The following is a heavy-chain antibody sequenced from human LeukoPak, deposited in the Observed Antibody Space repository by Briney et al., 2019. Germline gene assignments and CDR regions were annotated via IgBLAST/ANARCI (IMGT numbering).Heavy chain of an antibody. V-gene: IGHV4-59*01. CDR2: IYYSGST. D-gene: IGHD1-26*01. Sequence: PETLSLTCTVSGGSISSYYWSWIRQPPGKGLEWIGYIYYSGSTNYNPSLKSRVTISVDTSKNQFSLKLSSVTAADAAVYYCARGEEGVNWFDPWGQGTLVTVSS. J-gene: IGHJ5*02. CDR1: GGSISSYY. CDR3: ARGEEGVNWFDP.